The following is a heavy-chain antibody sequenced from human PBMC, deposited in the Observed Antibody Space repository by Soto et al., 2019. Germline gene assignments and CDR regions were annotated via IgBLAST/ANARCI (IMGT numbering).Heavy chain of an antibody. CDR2: IYYSGST. V-gene: IGHV4-59*01. CDR3: ASGNYYDSSGYYYPYWYFDL. CDR1: GGSISSYY. J-gene: IGHJ2*01. Sequence: PSETLSLTCTVSGGSISSYYWSWIRQPPGKGLEWIGYIYYSGSTNYNPSLKSRVTISVDTSKNQFSLKLSSVTAADTAVYYCASGNYYDSSGYYYPYWYFDLWGRGTLVTVSS. D-gene: IGHD3-22*01.